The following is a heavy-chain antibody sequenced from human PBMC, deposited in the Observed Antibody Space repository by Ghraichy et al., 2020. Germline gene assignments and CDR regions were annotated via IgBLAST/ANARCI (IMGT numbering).Heavy chain of an antibody. CDR1: GGSISSYY. V-gene: IGHV4-4*07. CDR3: ARDPGNWVRSDAFDI. J-gene: IGHJ3*02. CDR2: IYTSGST. Sequence: SETLSLTCTVSGGSISSYYWTWIRQPAGKGLEWIGRIYTSGSTNYNPSLKSRITMSVDPSNNQFSLKLSSVTAADTAVYYGARDPGNWVRSDAFDIWGQGTMVTVSS. D-gene: IGHD3-10*01.